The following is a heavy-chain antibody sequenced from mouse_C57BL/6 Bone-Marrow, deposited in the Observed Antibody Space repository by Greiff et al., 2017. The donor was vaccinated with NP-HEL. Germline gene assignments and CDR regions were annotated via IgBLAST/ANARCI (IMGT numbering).Heavy chain of an antibody. Sequence: VQLQQSGAELVRPGASVKLSCTASGFNIKDDYMHWVKQRPEQGLEWIGWIDPENGDTEYASKFQGKATITADTSSNTAYLQLSSLTSEDTAVYYWTTEGFYGRPWFAYWGQGTLVTVSA. CDR1: GFNIKDDY. CDR3: TTEGFYGRPWFAY. CDR2: IDPENGDT. V-gene: IGHV14-4*01. J-gene: IGHJ3*01. D-gene: IGHD1-1*02.